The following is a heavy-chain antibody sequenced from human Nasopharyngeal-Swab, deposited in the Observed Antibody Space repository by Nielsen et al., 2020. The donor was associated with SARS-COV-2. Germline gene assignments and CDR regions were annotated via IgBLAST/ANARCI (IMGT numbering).Heavy chain of an antibody. CDR3: AKDLRGPYFF. J-gene: IGHJ4*02. CDR2: ISWNSGGI. V-gene: IGHV3-9*01. Sequence: SLKISCAASGFTFDDFAMHWVRQAPGKGLEWVSGISWNSGGIGYADSVRGRFTISRDNAKNSLYLEMNSLRAEDTAVYYCAKDLRGPYFFWGQGTLVTVSS. D-gene: IGHD2/OR15-2a*01. CDR1: GFTFDDFA.